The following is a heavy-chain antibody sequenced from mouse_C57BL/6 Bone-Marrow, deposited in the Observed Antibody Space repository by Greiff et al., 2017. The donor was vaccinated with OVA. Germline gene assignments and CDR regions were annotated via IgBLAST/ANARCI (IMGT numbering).Heavy chain of an antibody. V-gene: IGHV1-52*01. CDR2: IDPSDSET. D-gene: IGHD3-2*02. Sequence: VQLQQPGAELVRPGSSVKLSCKASGYTFTSYWMHWVKQRPIQGLEWIGNIDPSDSETHYNQKFKDKATLTVDKSSSTAYMQLSSLTSEDSAVYYCARWGGSGYVAYWGQGTLVTVSA. J-gene: IGHJ3*01. CDR3: ARWGGSGYVAY. CDR1: GYTFTSYW.